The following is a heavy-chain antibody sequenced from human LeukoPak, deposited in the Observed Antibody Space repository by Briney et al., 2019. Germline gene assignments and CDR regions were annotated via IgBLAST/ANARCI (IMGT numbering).Heavy chain of an antibody. CDR1: GFTLSSYG. J-gene: IGHJ6*03. Sequence: GGSLRLSCAPSGFTLSSYGMHWVRQAPGKGLEWVAFIRYDGNNKYYADSVKGRFTISRDNSKNTLYLQMNGLSAEDTAVYYCAKAMVRGVIYYYYYMDVWGKGTTVTISS. V-gene: IGHV3-30*02. CDR2: IRYDGNNK. CDR3: AKAMVRGVIYYYYYMDV. D-gene: IGHD3-10*01.